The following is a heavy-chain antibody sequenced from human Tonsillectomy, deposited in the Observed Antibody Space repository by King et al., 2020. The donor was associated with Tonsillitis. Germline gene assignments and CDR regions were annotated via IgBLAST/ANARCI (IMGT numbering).Heavy chain of an antibody. V-gene: IGHV3-30*18. CDR2: ISYDGSDK. Sequence: VQLVQSGGGVVQPGRSLRLSCAASGFMFSSYGMHWVRQAPGKGLEWVSVISYDGSDKYYADSVKGRFTISRDNSKNTLYLQMNSLSAEDTSVYYCAKYMGVGVTAAGLDAWGQGTPVTVSS. D-gene: IGHD6-13*01. CDR1: GFMFSSYG. J-gene: IGHJ5*02. CDR3: AKYMGVGVTAAGLDA.